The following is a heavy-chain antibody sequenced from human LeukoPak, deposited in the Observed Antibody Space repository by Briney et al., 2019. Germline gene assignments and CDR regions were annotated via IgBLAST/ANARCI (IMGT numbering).Heavy chain of an antibody. J-gene: IGHJ6*02. CDR3: ARGITVTSAEYGMDV. CDR1: GGSFSGYY. D-gene: IGHD4-11*01. CDR2: INHSGST. Sequence: PSETLSLTCAVYGGSFSGYYWSWIRQPPGKGLEWIGEINHSGSTNYNPSLKSRVTISVDTSKNQFSLKLSSVTAADTAVYYCARGITVTSAEYGMDVWGQGTTVTVSS. V-gene: IGHV4-34*01.